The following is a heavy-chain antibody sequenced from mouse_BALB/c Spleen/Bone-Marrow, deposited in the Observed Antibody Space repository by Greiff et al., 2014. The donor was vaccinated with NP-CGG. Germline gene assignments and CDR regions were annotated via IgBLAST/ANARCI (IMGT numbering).Heavy chain of an antibody. V-gene: IGHV1-18*01. J-gene: IGHJ4*01. CDR1: GYTFTEYT. Sequence: VQLQQSGPELVKPETSVKISCKPSGYTFTEYTMHWVKQSHGKSLEWIGGINPNNGGTSYNQKFKGKATLTVDKSSSTAYMELRSLTSEDSAVYYCARSEGRYYFAMNYWGQGTSVTVSS. CDR2: INPNNGGT. CDR3: ARSEGRYYFAMNY.